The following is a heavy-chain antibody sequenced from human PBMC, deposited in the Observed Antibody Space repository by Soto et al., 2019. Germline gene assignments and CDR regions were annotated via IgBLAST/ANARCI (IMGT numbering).Heavy chain of an antibody. D-gene: IGHD5-12*01. V-gene: IGHV4-59*01. CDR2: IYYSGST. CDR3: ASQRVEMATEEFDY. CDR1: GGSISSYY. Sequence: PSETLSLTCTVSGGSISSYYWSWIRQPPGKGLEWIGYIYYSGSTNYNPSLKSRVTISVDTSKNQFSLKLSSVTAADTAVYYCASQRVEMATEEFDYSGRGTLVTVSS. J-gene: IGHJ4*02.